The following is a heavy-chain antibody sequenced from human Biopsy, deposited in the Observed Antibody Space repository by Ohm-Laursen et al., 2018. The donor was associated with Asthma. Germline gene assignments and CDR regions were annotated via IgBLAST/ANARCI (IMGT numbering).Heavy chain of an antibody. CDR1: GDSLGSFINYA. D-gene: IGHD3-22*01. J-gene: IGHJ4*02. V-gene: IGHV1-69*13. CDR3: ARAQDYYDSRGYYRSFDY. CDR2: IIPIFGTA. Sequence: SVNVSCKASGDSLGSFINYAISWVRRAPRQGLEWMGVIIPIFGTANYAQKFQGRVTITADESTSTAYMELSSLRSEDTAVYYCARAQDYYDSRGYYRSFDYWGQGTLVTASS.